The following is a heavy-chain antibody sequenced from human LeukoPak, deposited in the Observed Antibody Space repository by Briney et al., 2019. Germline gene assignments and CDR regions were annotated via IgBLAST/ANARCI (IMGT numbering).Heavy chain of an antibody. J-gene: IGHJ5*02. CDR3: AREAKSGSYGWFDP. CDR2: ITPRGDYI. Sequence: AGGSLRLSCAASGFTFSDYTMSWVRQAPGKGLEWVSSITPRGDYIYYADSVKGRFTISRDNAKNSLYLQMNSLRAEDTAVYYCAREAKSGSYGWFDPWGQGTLVTVSS. CDR1: GFTFSDYT. V-gene: IGHV3-21*01. D-gene: IGHD1-26*01.